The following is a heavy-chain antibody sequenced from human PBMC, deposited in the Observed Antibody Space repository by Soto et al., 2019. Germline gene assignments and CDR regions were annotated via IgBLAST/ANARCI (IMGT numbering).Heavy chain of an antibody. Sequence: ASETLSLTCAVSGGSISSSNWWSWVRQPPGKGLEWIGEIYHSGSTNYNPSLKSRVTISVDKSKNQFSLKLSSVTAADTAVYYCARGRYDFWSGYYISNWFDPWGQGTLVIVSS. CDR1: GGSISSSNW. CDR2: IYHSGST. J-gene: IGHJ5*02. V-gene: IGHV4-4*02. D-gene: IGHD3-3*01. CDR3: ARGRYDFWSGYYISNWFDP.